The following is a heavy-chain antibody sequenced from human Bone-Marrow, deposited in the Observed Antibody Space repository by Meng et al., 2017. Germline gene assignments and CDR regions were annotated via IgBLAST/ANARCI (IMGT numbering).Heavy chain of an antibody. D-gene: IGHD3-9*01. Sequence: GGSLRLSCAASGFSFSDYGMSWVRQVPGKGLEWVSTISASLINIYYADSVKGRFPISRDSSRNTLFLQMNGLRAEDTAVYYCAKMFVTVAGYFQYWGQGALVTVSS. CDR3: AKMFVTVAGYFQY. CDR2: ISASLINI. J-gene: IGHJ4*02. CDR1: GFSFSDYG. V-gene: IGHV3-23*01.